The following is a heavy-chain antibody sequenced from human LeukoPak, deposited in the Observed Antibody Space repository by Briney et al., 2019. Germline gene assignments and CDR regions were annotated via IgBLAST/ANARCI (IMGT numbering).Heavy chain of an antibody. CDR3: ARHGDYVMGWE. CDR1: GYTFTSYY. J-gene: IGHJ4*02. D-gene: IGHD4-17*01. Sequence: ASVKVSCKASGYTFTSYYMHWVRQAPGQGLEWMGIINPSGGSTSYAQKLQGRVTMTRDTSISTAYMELSRLRSDGTAVYYCARHGDYVMGWEWGQGTLVTVSS. CDR2: INPSGGST. V-gene: IGHV1-46*01.